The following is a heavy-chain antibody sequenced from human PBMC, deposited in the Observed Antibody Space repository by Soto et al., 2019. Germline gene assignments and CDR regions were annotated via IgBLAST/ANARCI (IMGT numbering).Heavy chain of an antibody. CDR2: IYHSGST. Sequence: SETLSLTCAVSGGSISSGGYSWSWIRQPPGKGLEWIGYIYHSGSTSYNPSLKSRVTISVDRSKNQFSLKLSSVTAADTAVYYCARSPPRSYYYGMDVWGQGTTVTVSS. J-gene: IGHJ6*02. CDR1: GGSISSGGYS. V-gene: IGHV4-30-2*01. CDR3: ARSPPRSYYYGMDV.